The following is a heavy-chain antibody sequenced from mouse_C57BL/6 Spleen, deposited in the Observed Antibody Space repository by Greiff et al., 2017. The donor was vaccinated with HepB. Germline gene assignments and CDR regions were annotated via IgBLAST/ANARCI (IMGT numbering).Heavy chain of an antibody. CDR3: ARGTAQATDYAMDY. V-gene: IGHV1-85*01. CDR1: GYTFTSYD. J-gene: IGHJ4*01. D-gene: IGHD3-2*02. CDR2: IYPRDGST. Sequence: QVHVKQSGPELVKPGASVKLSCKASGYTFTSYDINWVKQRPGQGLEWIGWIYPRDGSTKYNEKFKGKATLTVDTSSSTAYMEIHSLTSEDSAVYFCARGTAQATDYAMDYWGQGTSVTVSS.